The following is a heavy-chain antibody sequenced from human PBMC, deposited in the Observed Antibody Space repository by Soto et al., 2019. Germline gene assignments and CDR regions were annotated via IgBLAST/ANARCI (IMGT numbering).Heavy chain of an antibody. V-gene: IGHV1-18*01. J-gene: IGHJ6*02. D-gene: IGHD2-2*01. CDR1: GYTFTRYG. Sequence: ASVKVSCKASGYTFTRYGISWVRQAPGRGLEWMGWISAYNGNTNYAQKLQGRVTMTTDTSTSTAYVELRSLRSDDTAVYYCARGDSGYCSSTSCYYLGYYHYYGMYVCAQGTTVTVSS. CDR2: ISAYNGNT. CDR3: ARGDSGYCSSTSCYYLGYYHYYGMYV.